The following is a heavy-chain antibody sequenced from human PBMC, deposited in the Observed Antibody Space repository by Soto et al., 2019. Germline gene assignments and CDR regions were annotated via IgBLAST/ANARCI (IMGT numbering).Heavy chain of an antibody. J-gene: IGHJ4*02. V-gene: IGHV1-69*13. Sequence: SVKVSCKASGGTFNSYAISWVRQAPGQGLEWMGGIIPIFGTANYAQKFQGRVTITADESTSTAYMEPSSLRSEDTAVYYCARDSPAPEYSSSSAVVGLWVYWGQGTLVTVSS. D-gene: IGHD6-6*01. CDR3: ARDSPAPEYSSSSAVVGLWVY. CDR1: GGTFNSYA. CDR2: IIPIFGTA.